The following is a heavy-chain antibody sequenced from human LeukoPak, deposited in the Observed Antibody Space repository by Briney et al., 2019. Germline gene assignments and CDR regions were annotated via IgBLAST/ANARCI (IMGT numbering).Heavy chain of an antibody. CDR1: GGSISSYY. J-gene: IGHJ3*02. CDR3: ARDHGAFDI. CDR2: IYYSGST. V-gene: IGHV4-59*01. Sequence: SETLSLTCTVSGGSISSYYWSWIRQPPGKGLERIGYIYYSGSTNYNPSLKSRVTISVDTSKNQFSLKLSSVTAADTAVYYCARDHGAFDIWGQGTMVTVSS.